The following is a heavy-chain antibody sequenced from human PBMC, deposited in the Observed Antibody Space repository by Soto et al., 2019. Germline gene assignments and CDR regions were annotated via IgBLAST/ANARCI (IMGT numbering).Heavy chain of an antibody. J-gene: IGHJ5*02. Sequence: GGSLRLSCAASGFTFSSYSMNWVRQAPGKGLEWVSYISSSSSTIYYADSVKGRFTISRDNAKNSLYLQMNRLRAEDTAVYYCARDQLEPDSSSWYWFDPWGQGTLVTVSS. CDR3: ARDQLEPDSSSWYWFDP. D-gene: IGHD6-13*01. CDR1: GFTFSSYS. V-gene: IGHV3-48*01. CDR2: ISSSSSTI.